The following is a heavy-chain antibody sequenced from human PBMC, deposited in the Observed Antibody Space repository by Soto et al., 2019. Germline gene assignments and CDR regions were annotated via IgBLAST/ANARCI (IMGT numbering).Heavy chain of an antibody. CDR2: IYYSGST. V-gene: IGHV4-39*01. CDR3: ARHRAGRDGYNSDAFDI. Sequence: QLQLQESGPGLVKPSETLSLTCTVSGGSISSSSYYWGWIRQPPGKGLEWIGSIYYSGSTYYNPSLKSRVTISVDTSKNQFSLKLSSVTAADTAVYYCARHRAGRDGYNSDAFDIWGQGTMVTVSS. D-gene: IGHD5-12*01. J-gene: IGHJ3*02. CDR1: GGSISSSSYY.